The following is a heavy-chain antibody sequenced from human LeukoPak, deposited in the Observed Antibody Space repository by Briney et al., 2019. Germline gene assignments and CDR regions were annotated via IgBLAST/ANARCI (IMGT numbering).Heavy chain of an antibody. CDR2: IYHSGST. Sequence: PSQTLSLTCTVSGGSISSGGYYWSWIRQPPGKGLEWIGYIYHSGSTYYNPSLKSRVTISVDRSKNQFSLKLSSVTAADTAVYYCAREAGYSYHQFDYWGQGTLVTVSS. D-gene: IGHD5-18*01. CDR3: AREAGYSYHQFDY. V-gene: IGHV4-30-2*01. J-gene: IGHJ4*02. CDR1: GGSISSGGYY.